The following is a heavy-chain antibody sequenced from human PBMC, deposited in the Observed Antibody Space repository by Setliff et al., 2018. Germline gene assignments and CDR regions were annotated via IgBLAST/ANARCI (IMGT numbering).Heavy chain of an antibody. D-gene: IGHD3-3*01. CDR1: GYTFTDHY. V-gene: IGHV1-2*06. CDR2: INPNNGGT. CDR3: VREGLGFGPGCCPNWLDP. Sequence: ASVKVSCKASGYTFTDHYLYWVRQAPGQGLECMGRINPNNGGTNYAQKLQGRVTLTRDTSITTVYMELRTLTSDDTAVYYCVREGLGFGPGCCPNWLDPWGQGTLVTVSS. J-gene: IGHJ5*02.